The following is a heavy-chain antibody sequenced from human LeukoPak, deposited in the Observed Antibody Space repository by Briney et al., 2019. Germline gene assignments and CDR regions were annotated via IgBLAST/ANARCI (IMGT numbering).Heavy chain of an antibody. V-gene: IGHV3-30*18. CDR3: AKDHGEYSSSWDAFDI. D-gene: IGHD6-13*01. CDR2: ISFDGSYK. J-gene: IGHJ3*02. Sequence: GGSLRLSCAASGFTFSNYGIHWVRQAPGKGLEWVAVISFDGSYKYYADSVKGRFTISRVNSKNTLYLQMNSLRAEDTAVYYCAKDHGEYSSSWDAFDIWGQGTMVTVSS. CDR1: GFTFSNYG.